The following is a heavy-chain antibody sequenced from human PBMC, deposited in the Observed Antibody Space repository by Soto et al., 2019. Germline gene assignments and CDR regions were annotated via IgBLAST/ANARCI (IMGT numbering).Heavy chain of an antibody. CDR2: MNPNSGNT. CDR1: GYTFTSYD. Sequence: GASVKVSCKASGYTFTSYDINWVRQATGQGLEWMGWMNPNSGNTGYAQKFQGRVTMTRNTSISTAYMELSSLRSEDTAVYYCARGKKGYVRPYNWFDPWGQGTLVTVSS. CDR3: ARGKKGYVRPYNWFDP. V-gene: IGHV1-8*01. D-gene: IGHD5-12*01. J-gene: IGHJ5*02.